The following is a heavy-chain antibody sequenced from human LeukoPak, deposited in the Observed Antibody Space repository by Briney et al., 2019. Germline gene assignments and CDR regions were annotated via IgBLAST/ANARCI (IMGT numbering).Heavy chain of an antibody. CDR2: IYYSGST. CDR1: GGFISSSSYY. CDR3: ARDSDIVATIDY. J-gene: IGHJ4*02. V-gene: IGHV4-39*07. D-gene: IGHD5-12*01. Sequence: SETLSLTCTVSGGFISSSSYYWGWIRQPPGKGLEWIGSIYYSGSTYYNPSLKSRVTISVDTSKNQFSLKLSSVTTADTAVYYCARDSDIVATIDYWGRGTLVTVSS.